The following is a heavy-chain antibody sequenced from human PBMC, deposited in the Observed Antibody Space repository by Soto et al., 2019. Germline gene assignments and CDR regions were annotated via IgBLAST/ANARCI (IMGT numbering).Heavy chain of an antibody. CDR2: IYYSGTT. V-gene: IGHV4-31*03. D-gene: IGHD5-18*01. Sequence: QAQLQESGPGLVKPSQTLSLTCTVSGDSISSGAYCWSWIRQHPGKGLEWIGCIYYSGTTYYNPSLRSRVTMSVDTSKNQLSLKLSSVTAADTAVYYCARAHAYSYDYWGQGTLVTVSS. CDR1: GDSISSGAYC. J-gene: IGHJ4*02. CDR3: ARAHAYSYDY.